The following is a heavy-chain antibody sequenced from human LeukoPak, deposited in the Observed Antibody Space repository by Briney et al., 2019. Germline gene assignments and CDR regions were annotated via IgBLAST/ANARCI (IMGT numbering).Heavy chain of an antibody. CDR2: ISHDGSNI. CDR1: GFTFSSYG. V-gene: IGHV3-30*18. J-gene: IGHJ5*02. D-gene: IGHD2-15*01. Sequence: GGSLRLSCAASGFTFSSYGMHWVRQAPGKGLEWVAVISHDGSNIYYGDSVKGRFSISRDNSKNTLYLQMNSLRVEDTAVYYCAKDPYRVVVAAGNYLDPWGQGTLDTVSS. CDR3: AKDPYRVVVAAGNYLDP.